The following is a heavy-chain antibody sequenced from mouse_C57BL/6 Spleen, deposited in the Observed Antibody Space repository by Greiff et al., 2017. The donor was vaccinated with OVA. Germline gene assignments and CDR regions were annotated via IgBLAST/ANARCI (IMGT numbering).Heavy chain of an antibody. J-gene: IGHJ3*01. CDR2: IRNKANNHAT. V-gene: IGHV6-6*01. D-gene: IGHD2-4*01. CDR3: TGDYDVGFAY. Sequence: EVKLMESGGGLVQPGGSTKLSCAASGFTFSDAWMDWVRQSPETGLEWVAEIRNKANNHATYYAESVKGRFTISRDDSKSSVYLQMNSLRAEDTGIYYCTGDYDVGFAYWGQGTLVTVSA. CDR1: GFTFSDAW.